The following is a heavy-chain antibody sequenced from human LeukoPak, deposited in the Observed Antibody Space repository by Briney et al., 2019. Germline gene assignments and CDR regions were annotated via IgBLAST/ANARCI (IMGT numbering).Heavy chain of an antibody. CDR3: AAARIYYYYMDV. V-gene: IGHV3-20*04. CDR1: GFTFDDYG. J-gene: IGHJ6*03. Sequence: GGSLRLSCAASGFTFDDYGMSWVRQAPGKGLEWVSGINWNGGSTGYADSVKGRFTISRDNAKNSLYLQMNSLRAEDTAVYYCAAARIYYYYMDVWGKGTTVTVSS. CDR2: INWNGGST. D-gene: IGHD6-6*01.